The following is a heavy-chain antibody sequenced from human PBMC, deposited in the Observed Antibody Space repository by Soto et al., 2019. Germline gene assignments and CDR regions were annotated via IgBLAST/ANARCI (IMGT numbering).Heavy chain of an antibody. Sequence: QVQLVQSGAEVKKPGASVKVSCKVSGHTLTELSMHWVRQAPGRGIEWMGGFDPEDGETISAQKFQGRVTMTEDTSTDSTYMELTSLRSEDTAVYYCAAGGTRWLHSPFDYWGQGTLVTISS. CDR3: AAGGTRWLHSPFDY. CDR1: GHTLTELS. J-gene: IGHJ4*02. CDR2: FDPEDGET. V-gene: IGHV1-24*01. D-gene: IGHD1-1*01.